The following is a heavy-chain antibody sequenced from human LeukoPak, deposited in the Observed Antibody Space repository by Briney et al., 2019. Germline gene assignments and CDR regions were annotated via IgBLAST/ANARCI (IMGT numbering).Heavy chain of an antibody. V-gene: IGHV1-69*13. CDR2: IIPIFGTA. CDR1: GGTFSSYA. J-gene: IGHJ4*02. D-gene: IGHD3-10*01. Sequence: SVKVSCKASGGTFSSYAISWVRQAPGQGLEWMGGIIPIFGTANYAQKFQGRVTITADESTSTAYMELSSPRSEDTAVYYCASSDYYYGSGSYWGGYYFDYWGQGTLVTVSS. CDR3: ASSDYYYGSGSYWGGYYFDY.